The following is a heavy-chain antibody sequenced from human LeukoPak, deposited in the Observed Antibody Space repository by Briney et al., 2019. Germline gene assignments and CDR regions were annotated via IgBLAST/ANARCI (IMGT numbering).Heavy chain of an antibody. Sequence: PSETLSLTCTVSGGSISSRIYYWGWIRQPPGKGLEWIGSIYYSGSTYYNPSLKSRVTISVDTSKNQLSLKLSSVTAADTAVYYCARTSMAARLRNFDYWGQGTLVTVSS. CDR1: GGSISSRIYY. J-gene: IGHJ4*02. CDR2: IYYSGST. D-gene: IGHD6-6*01. CDR3: ARTSMAARLRNFDY. V-gene: IGHV4-39*01.